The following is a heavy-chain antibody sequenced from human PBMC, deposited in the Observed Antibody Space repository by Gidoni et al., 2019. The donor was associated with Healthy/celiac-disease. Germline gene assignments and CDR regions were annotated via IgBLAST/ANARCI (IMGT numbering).Heavy chain of an antibody. CDR3: ARLRTGRIVVVPAAIPLYFDY. CDR2: IKQDGSEK. D-gene: IGHD2-2*02. V-gene: IGHV3-7*01. CDR1: GFTSSSYW. Sequence: EVQLVESGGGLVQPGGSLRRSCAASGFTSSSYWRSWVRQAPGKGLEWVANIKQDGSEKYYVDSVKGRFTISRDNAKNSLYLQMNSLRAEDTAVYYCARLRTGRIVVVPAAIPLYFDYWGQGTLVTVSS. J-gene: IGHJ4*02.